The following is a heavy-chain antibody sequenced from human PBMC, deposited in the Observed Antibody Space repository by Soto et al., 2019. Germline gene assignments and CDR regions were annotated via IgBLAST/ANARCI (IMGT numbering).Heavy chain of an antibody. Sequence: SETLSLTCTVSGGSISSGGYYWSWIRQHPGKGLEWIGYIYYSGSTYYNPSLKSRVTISVDTPKNQFSLKLSSVTAADTAVYYCARSGYSYGPNPILYWGQGTLVTVS. CDR1: GGSISSGGYY. J-gene: IGHJ4*02. D-gene: IGHD5-18*01. V-gene: IGHV4-31*03. CDR3: ARSGYSYGPNPILY. CDR2: IYYSGST.